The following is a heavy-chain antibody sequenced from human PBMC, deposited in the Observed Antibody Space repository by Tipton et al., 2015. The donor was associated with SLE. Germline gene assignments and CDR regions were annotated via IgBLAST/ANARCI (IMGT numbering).Heavy chain of an antibody. D-gene: IGHD3-10*01. CDR3: AREEEGFTMVRGVTYYCYYMDV. V-gene: IGHV4-61*02. CDR1: GGSISSASHY. Sequence: TLSLTCTVSGGSISSASHYWSWIRQPAGKGLEWLGRIYASGSTNYNPSLKSRVTISVDTSKNQFSLKLSSVTAADTAVYYCAREEEGFTMVRGVTYYCYYMDVWGKGTTVTVSS. CDR2: IYASGST. J-gene: IGHJ6*03.